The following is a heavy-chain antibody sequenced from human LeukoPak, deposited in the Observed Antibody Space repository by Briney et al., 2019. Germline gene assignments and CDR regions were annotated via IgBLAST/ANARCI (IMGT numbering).Heavy chain of an antibody. V-gene: IGHV3-23*01. Sequence: PGGSLRLSCAASGFTFSSYAMSWVRQAPGKGLEWVSAISGSGGSTYYADSVKGRFTISRDNSKNTLYLRMNSLRAEDTAVYYCAKVTRKWELSDYFDYWGQGTLVTVSS. CDR3: AKVTRKWELSDYFDY. CDR2: ISGSGGST. D-gene: IGHD1-26*01. CDR1: GFTFSSYA. J-gene: IGHJ4*02.